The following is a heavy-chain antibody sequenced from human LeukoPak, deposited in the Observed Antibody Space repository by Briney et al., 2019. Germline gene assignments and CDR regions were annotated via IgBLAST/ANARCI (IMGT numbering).Heavy chain of an antibody. V-gene: IGHV2-70*20. Sequence: ESGPTLVNPTQTLTLTCTFSGFSLRTSGMCVSWVRQPPGKALEWLALIDWDDDKYYSTSLKTRLTISKDTSKNQVVLTMTNMDPVDTATYYCARRYSSSSGYDYWGQGTLVTVSS. J-gene: IGHJ4*02. CDR1: GFSLRTSGMC. CDR2: IDWDDDK. D-gene: IGHD6-6*01. CDR3: ARRYSSSSGYDY.